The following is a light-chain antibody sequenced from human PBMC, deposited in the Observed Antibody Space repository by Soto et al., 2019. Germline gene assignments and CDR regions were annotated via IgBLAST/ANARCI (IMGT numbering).Light chain of an antibody. J-gene: IGKJ1*01. Sequence: EIVLTQSPGTLSLSPGERATLSCRASQSVSSSYLAWYQHKRGQAPRLLIYGASNKATVIPDRFSGSGSGTDFTLTISRLEPEDFAVYYCQQYGSSPKTFGQGTKVEIK. V-gene: IGKV3-20*01. CDR1: QSVSSSY. CDR2: GAS. CDR3: QQYGSSPKT.